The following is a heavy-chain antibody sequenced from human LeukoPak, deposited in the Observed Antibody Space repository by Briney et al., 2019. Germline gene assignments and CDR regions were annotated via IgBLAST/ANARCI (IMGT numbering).Heavy chain of an antibody. J-gene: IGHJ4*02. CDR1: GFTFSSYG. D-gene: IGHD3-22*01. V-gene: IGHV3-30*02. CDR3: AKEGWPDGIAMIVVVPYYFDY. Sequence: GGSLRLSCAASGFTFSSYGMHWVRQAPGKGLEWVAFIRYDGSNKYYADSVKGRFTISRDNSKNTLYLQMNSLRAEDTAVYYCAKEGWPDGIAMIVVVPYYFDYWGQGTLVTVSS. CDR2: IRYDGSNK.